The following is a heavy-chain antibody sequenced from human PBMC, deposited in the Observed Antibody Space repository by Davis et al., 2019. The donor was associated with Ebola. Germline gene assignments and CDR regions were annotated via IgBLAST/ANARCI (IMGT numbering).Heavy chain of an antibody. CDR2: INHSGST. CDR3: ARDGGYSYGYGG. D-gene: IGHD5-18*01. V-gene: IGHV4-34*01. J-gene: IGHJ4*02. Sequence: MPSETLSLTCAVYGGSFSGYYWSWIRQPPGKGLEWIGEINHSGSTNYNPSLKSRVTISVDTSKNQFSLKLSSVTAADTAVYYCARDGGYSYGYGGWGQGTLVTVSS. CDR1: GGSFSGYY.